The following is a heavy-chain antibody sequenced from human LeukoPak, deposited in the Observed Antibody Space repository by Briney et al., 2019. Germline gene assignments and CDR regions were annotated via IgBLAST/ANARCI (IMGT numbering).Heavy chain of an antibody. D-gene: IGHD3-10*01. V-gene: IGHV4-59*08. CDR3: ARSGQFRGFDP. CDR2: IYYSGST. Sequence: GSLRLSCAASGLTVSSNYMSWVRQAPGKGLEWIGYIYYSGSTNYNPSLKSRVTISVDTSKNQLSLKLSSVTAADTAVYYCARSGQFRGFDPWGQGTLVTVSS. J-gene: IGHJ5*02. CDR1: GLTVSSNY.